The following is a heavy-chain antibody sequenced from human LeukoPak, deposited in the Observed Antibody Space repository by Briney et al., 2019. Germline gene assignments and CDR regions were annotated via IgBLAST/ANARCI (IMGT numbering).Heavy chain of an antibody. J-gene: IGHJ4*01. Sequence: GGSLRLSYAASGFTFSNSAMGWVRQAPGKGLEWVSTLSGSGITTYYADSVKGRFTISRDNSKNTLYLQMNSLRAEDTAVYYCAKGIYSSGWSYFDYWGHGTLVTVSS. D-gene: IGHD6-19*01. CDR3: AKGIYSSGWSYFDY. CDR2: LSGSGITT. CDR1: GFTFSNSA. V-gene: IGHV3-23*01.